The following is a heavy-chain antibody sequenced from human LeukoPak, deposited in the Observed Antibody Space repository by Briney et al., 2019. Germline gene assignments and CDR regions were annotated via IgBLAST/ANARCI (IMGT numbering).Heavy chain of an antibody. D-gene: IGHD3-10*01. V-gene: IGHV3-33*01. J-gene: IGHJ5*02. Sequence: GGSLRLSCAASGFTFSSYGMHWVRQAPGKGLEWVAVIWYDGSNKYYADSVKGRFTISRDNSKNTLYLQMNSPSAEDTAVYYCARGGLLWSREYNWFDPWGQGTLVTVSS. CDR2: IWYDGSNK. CDR3: ARGGLLWSREYNWFDP. CDR1: GFTFSSYG.